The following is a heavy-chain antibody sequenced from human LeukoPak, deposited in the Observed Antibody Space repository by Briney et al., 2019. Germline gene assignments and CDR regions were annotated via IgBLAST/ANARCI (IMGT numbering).Heavy chain of an antibody. Sequence: GGSLRLSCAASGFTFSSYWMHGVRQAPGKGLVWVSCINRDGSTIRYADSVKGRFTISRDNAKSTLYLQINSLRPEDTAVYYCARDEPQEMVTIRGFDYWGQRTLVTVSS. V-gene: IGHV3-74*01. CDR1: GFTFSSYW. J-gene: IGHJ4*02. CDR3: ARDEPQEMVTIRGFDY. CDR2: INRDGSTI. D-gene: IGHD5-24*01.